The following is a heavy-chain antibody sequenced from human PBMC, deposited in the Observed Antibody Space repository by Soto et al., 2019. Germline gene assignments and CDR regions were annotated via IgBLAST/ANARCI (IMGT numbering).Heavy chain of an antibody. Sequence: PGESLKISCKGSGYIFTSYWIGWVRQIPGKGLEWMGIIYPGDSDTRYSPSFQGQVTISADKSISTAYLQWSSLKASDTAMYYCARLSGYCSGGSCYSNNWFDPWGQGTLVTVSS. J-gene: IGHJ5*02. CDR3: ARLSGYCSGGSCYSNNWFDP. CDR1: GYIFTSYW. V-gene: IGHV5-51*01. CDR2: IYPGDSDT. D-gene: IGHD2-15*01.